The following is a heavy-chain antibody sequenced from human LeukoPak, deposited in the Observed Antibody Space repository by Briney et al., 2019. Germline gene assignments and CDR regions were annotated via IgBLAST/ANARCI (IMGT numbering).Heavy chain of an antibody. Sequence: GGSLRLSCAASGFTFSSYWMSWVRQAPGKGLEWVANIKQDGSEKYYVDSVKGRFTISRDNAKNSLYLQMNSLRAEDTAVYYCASDHRYYGSAPGYWGQGTLVTVSS. D-gene: IGHD3-10*01. CDR1: GFTFSSYW. V-gene: IGHV3-7*03. CDR2: IKQDGSEK. CDR3: ASDHRYYGSAPGY. J-gene: IGHJ4*02.